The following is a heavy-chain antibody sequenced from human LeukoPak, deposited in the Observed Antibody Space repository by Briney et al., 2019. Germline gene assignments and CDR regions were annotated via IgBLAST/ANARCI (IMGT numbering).Heavy chain of an antibody. CDR1: GYTFTGYY. CDR2: ISAYNGNT. Sequence: GASVKVSCKASGYTFTGYYMHWVRQAPGQGLEWMGWISAYNGNTNYAQKLQGRVTMTTDTSTSTAYMELRSLRSDDTAVYYCARDRGSSGWPYGMDVWGQGTTVTVSS. V-gene: IGHV1-18*04. D-gene: IGHD6-19*01. J-gene: IGHJ6*02. CDR3: ARDRGSSGWPYGMDV.